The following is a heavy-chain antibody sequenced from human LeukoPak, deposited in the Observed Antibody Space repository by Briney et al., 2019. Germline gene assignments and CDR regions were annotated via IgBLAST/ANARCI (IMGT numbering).Heavy chain of an antibody. D-gene: IGHD3-3*01. CDR1: GFTFSSYS. CDR2: ISSSSSTI. Sequence: PGGSLRLCCAASGFTFSSYSMNWVRQAPGKGLEWVSYISSSSSTIYYADSVKGRLTISRDNAKNSLYLQMNSLRDEDTAVYYCARVGGFWGGYYRGALDYWGQGTLVTVSS. V-gene: IGHV3-48*02. J-gene: IGHJ4*02. CDR3: ARVGGFWGGYYRGALDY.